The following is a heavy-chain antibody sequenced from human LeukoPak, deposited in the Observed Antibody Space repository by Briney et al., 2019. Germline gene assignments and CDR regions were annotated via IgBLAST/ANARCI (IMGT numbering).Heavy chain of an antibody. Sequence: PGRSLRLSCAASGFTFSDYYMSWIRQAPGKGLEWVSYISSSGSTIYYADSVKGRFTISRDNAKNSLYLQMNSLRAEDTAVYYCAGPLTYGDYDDYWGQGTLVTVSS. CDR2: ISSSGSTI. V-gene: IGHV3-11*01. D-gene: IGHD4-17*01. CDR1: GFTFSDYY. CDR3: AGPLTYGDYDDY. J-gene: IGHJ4*02.